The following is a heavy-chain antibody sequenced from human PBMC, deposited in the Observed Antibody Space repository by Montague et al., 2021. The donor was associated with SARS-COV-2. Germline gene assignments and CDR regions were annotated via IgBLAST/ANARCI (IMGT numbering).Heavy chain of an antibody. J-gene: IGHJ4*02. CDR2: KYTTGST. V-gene: IGHV4-61*02. D-gene: IGHD6-6*01. CDR3: ARAGEQPVRGRWYFDY. CDR1: GASITSGSYY. Sequence: TLSLTCTVSGASITSGSYYWSWIRQPAGTRLEWIGRKYTTGSTNYDPSLKSRVAISVDTSKNQFSLKLSSVTAADTAVYYCARAGEQPVRGRWYFDYWGQGILVTVPP.